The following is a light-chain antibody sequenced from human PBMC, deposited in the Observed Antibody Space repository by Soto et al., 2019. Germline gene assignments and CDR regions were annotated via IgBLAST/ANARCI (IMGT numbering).Light chain of an antibody. CDR2: DAS. Sequence: DIQMTQSPSTRSASVGDRVTMTCRASQSISNSLAWYQQKPGKAPNLLIYDASSLESGVPSRFSGSGSGTQFTLTITSLQPDDFATYYCQQYDAYSLTFGQGTKVDI. V-gene: IGKV1-5*01. CDR1: QSISNS. J-gene: IGKJ1*01. CDR3: QQYDAYSLT.